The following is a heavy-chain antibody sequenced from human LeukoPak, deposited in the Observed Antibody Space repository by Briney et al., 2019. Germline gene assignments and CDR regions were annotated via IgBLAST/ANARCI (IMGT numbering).Heavy chain of an antibody. CDR1: GFTFSSYS. J-gene: IGHJ4*02. D-gene: IGHD6-13*01. CDR3: AKGIRSSSWYCFDY. CDR2: ISSSSSYI. Sequence: PGGSLRLSCAASGFTFSSYSMNWVRQAPGKGLEWVSSISSSSSYIYYADSVKGRFTISRDNAKNTLYLQMNSLRAEDTAVYHCAKGIRSSSWYCFDYWGQGTLVSVSS. V-gene: IGHV3-21*04.